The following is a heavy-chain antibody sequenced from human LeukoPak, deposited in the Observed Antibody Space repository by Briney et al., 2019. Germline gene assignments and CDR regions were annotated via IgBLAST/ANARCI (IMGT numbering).Heavy chain of an antibody. CDR1: GFSFTTYW. Sequence: GGSLRLSCAASGFSFTTYWMSWVRQAPGKGLEWVANINQDGTEKYYVDSVKGRFTISRDNAKNSLYLQMNSLRVEDTAVYYCARAGGTYYGIGFDIWGQGTMVTVSS. CDR2: INQDGTEK. CDR3: ARAGGTYYGIGFDI. V-gene: IGHV3-7*01. J-gene: IGHJ3*02. D-gene: IGHD1-26*01.